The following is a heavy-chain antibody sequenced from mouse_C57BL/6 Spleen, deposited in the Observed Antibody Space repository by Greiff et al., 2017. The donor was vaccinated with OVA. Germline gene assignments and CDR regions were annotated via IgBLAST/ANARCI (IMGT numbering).Heavy chain of an antibody. Sequence: VQLQQSGAELVKPGASVKISCKASGYAFSSYWMNWVKQRPGKGLEWIGQICPGDGDTNYNGKFKGKATLTADKSSSTAYMQLSSLTSEDSAVYFCARYYGSSYRFDYWGQGTTLTVSS. CDR3: ARYYGSSYRFDY. CDR2: ICPGDGDT. CDR1: GYAFSSYW. J-gene: IGHJ2*01. D-gene: IGHD1-1*01. V-gene: IGHV1-80*01.